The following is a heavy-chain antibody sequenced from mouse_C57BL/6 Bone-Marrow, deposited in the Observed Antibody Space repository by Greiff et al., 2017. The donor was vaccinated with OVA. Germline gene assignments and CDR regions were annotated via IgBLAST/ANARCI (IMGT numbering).Heavy chain of an antibody. D-gene: IGHD4-1*01. CDR2: ISNLAYSI. Sequence: EVKVEESGGGLVQPGGSLKLSCAASGFTFSDYGMAWVRQAPRKGPEWVAFISNLAYSIYYADTVTGRFTISRENAKNTLYLEMSSLRSEDTAMYYCAREGNWDLGFDYWGQGTTLTVSS. V-gene: IGHV5-15*04. CDR1: GFTFSDYG. J-gene: IGHJ2*01. CDR3: AREGNWDLGFDY.